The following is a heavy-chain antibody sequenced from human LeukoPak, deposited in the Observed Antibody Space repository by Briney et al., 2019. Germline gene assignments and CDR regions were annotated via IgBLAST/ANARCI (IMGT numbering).Heavy chain of an antibody. CDR1: GYSISSGYY. CDR2: IYHSGST. D-gene: IGHD3-16*01. CDR3: ARHPHLGWFDP. Sequence: KSSETLSLTCTVSGYSISSGYYWGWIRQPPGKGLEWIGSIYHSGSTYYNPSLKSRVTISVDTSKNQFSLKLSSVTAADTAVYYCARHPHLGWFDPWGQGTLVTVSS. J-gene: IGHJ5*02. V-gene: IGHV4-38-2*02.